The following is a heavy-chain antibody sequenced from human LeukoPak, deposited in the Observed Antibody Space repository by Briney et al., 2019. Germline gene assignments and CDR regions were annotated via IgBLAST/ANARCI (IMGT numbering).Heavy chain of an antibody. J-gene: IGHJ4*02. CDR1: GFTFNNYA. CDR3: AKDWTTVVSPKGYYFDS. Sequence: GGSQRLSCAASGFTFNNYAMSWVRQAAERGLEWVSGISTTGGSTYYADSEKRRFTISKDNSNNTLSLQMNSLRGEDTAIYYCAKDWTTVVSPKGYYFDSWGQENLVIVSS. CDR2: ISTTGGST. D-gene: IGHD4-23*01. V-gene: IGHV3-23*01.